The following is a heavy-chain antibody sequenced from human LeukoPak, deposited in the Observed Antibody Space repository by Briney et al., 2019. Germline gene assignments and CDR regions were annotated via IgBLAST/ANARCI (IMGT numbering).Heavy chain of an antibody. V-gene: IGHV3-33*06. CDR3: AKDATGALDH. D-gene: IGHD1-1*01. CDR2: IWPDGSNE. J-gene: IGHJ4*02. Sequence: GRSLRLSCAASGFTFSTYGMHWVRQAPGKGLEWVADIWPDGSNEYYADSVKGRFTISRDNSENTLYLQMNRLRAEDTAVYYCAKDATGALDHWGQGPLVTVSS. CDR1: GFTFSTYG.